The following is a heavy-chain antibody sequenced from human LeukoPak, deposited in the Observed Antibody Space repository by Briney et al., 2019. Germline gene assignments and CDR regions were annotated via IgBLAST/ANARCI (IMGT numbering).Heavy chain of an antibody. CDR3: AKGSATHHLRYFDY. CDR1: GFTFSSYA. J-gene: IGHJ4*02. CDR2: ISASGGGT. Sequence: GGSLRLSCAASGFTFSSYAMSWVRQAPGKGLEWVSAISASGGGTYYAGSAKGRFTISRDNSKSTLYLQMNSLRAEDTAVYYCAKGSATHHLRYFDYWGQGTLVTVSS. V-gene: IGHV3-23*01.